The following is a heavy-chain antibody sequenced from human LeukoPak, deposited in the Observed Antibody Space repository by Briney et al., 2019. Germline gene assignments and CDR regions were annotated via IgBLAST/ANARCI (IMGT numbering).Heavy chain of an antibody. J-gene: IGHJ4*02. CDR3: ARDPYDSGI. V-gene: IGHV4-39*07. CDR2: IFYSGST. Sequence: SETLSLTCTVSGGSISTSSYYWGWVRQPPGKGLEWIGNIFYSGSTYYSPSLKSRVTISLDTSKNEFSLKVTSVTAADTAVYYCARDPYDSGIWGQGTMVTVS. CDR1: GGSISTSSYY. D-gene: IGHD3-10*01.